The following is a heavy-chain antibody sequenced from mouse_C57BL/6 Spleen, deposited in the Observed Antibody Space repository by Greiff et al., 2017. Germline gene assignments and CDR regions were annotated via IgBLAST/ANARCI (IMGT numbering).Heavy chain of an antibody. D-gene: IGHD2-13*01. V-gene: IGHV5-6*01. CDR3: ASGDDYFDY. CDR1: GFPFSSYG. CDR2: ISSGGSYT. Sequence: EVNVVESGGDLVKPGGSLQLSCAASGFPFSSYGMSWVRQTPDKRLEWVATISSGGSYTYYPDSVKGRFTISRDNAKNTLYLQMSSLKSEDTAMYYCASGDDYFDYWGQGTTRTVSS. J-gene: IGHJ2*01.